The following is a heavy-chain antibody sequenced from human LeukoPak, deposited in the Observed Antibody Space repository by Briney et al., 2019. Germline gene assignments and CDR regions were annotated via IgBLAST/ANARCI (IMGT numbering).Heavy chain of an antibody. J-gene: IGHJ5*02. CDR3: ARGGIVLMVYARRNWFDP. CDR2: INHSGSA. V-gene: IGHV4-34*01. Sequence: SETLSLNCAVYGGSFSGYYWSWIRQPPGKGLEWIGEINHSGSANYNPSLKSRVTISVDTSKNQFSLKLSSVTAADTAVYYCARGGIVLMVYARRNWFDPWGQGTLVTVSS. CDR1: GGSFSGYY. D-gene: IGHD2-8*01.